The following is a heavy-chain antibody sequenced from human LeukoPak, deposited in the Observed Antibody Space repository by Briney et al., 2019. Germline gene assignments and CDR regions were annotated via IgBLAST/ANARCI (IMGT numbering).Heavy chain of an antibody. CDR3: AREKCITMVRGVLNWFDP. CDR1: GGSISSSSYY. V-gene: IGHV4-39*07. Sequence: SETLSLTCTVSGGSISSSSYYWGWIRQPPGKGLEWIGSIYYSGSTYYNPSLKSRVTISVDTSKNQFSLKLSSVTAADTAVYYCAREKCITMVRGVLNWFDPWGQGTLVTVSS. CDR2: IYYSGST. J-gene: IGHJ5*02. D-gene: IGHD3-10*01.